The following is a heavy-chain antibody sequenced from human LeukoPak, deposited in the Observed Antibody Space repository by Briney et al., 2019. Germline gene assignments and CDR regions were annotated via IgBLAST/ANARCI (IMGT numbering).Heavy chain of an antibody. D-gene: IGHD2-8*01. CDR2: VHYSGGA. CDR1: GDSISSHY. J-gene: IGHJ4*02. Sequence: SETLSLTFTVSGDSISSHYWGWIRQSPGKGLEWIGYVHYSGGATYNPSLKSRVTISVATSKTQFSLKLSSVTAADTAVYYCAREYCTTTCYFDYWGQGMLVTVSS. CDR3: AREYCTTTCYFDY. V-gene: IGHV4-59*11.